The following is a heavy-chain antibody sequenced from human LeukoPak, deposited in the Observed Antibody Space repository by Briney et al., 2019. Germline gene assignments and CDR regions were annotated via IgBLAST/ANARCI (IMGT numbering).Heavy chain of an antibody. Sequence: GGSLRLSCAASGFTFRSYWMHWVRQVPGKGLVWVSRMNSDGTITNYADSVKGRFTISRDNVKNTLYLQMNSLTTEDTAVYYCATAGNYRFDNWGQGTLVTVSS. CDR2: MNSDGTIT. CDR3: ATAGNYRFDN. J-gene: IGHJ4*02. V-gene: IGHV3-74*01. D-gene: IGHD1-7*01. CDR1: GFTFRSYW.